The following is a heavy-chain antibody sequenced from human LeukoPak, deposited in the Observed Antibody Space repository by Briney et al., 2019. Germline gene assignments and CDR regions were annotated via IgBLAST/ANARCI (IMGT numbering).Heavy chain of an antibody. V-gene: IGHV1-3*01. CDR3: ARAFGSSSWYHIDY. Sequence: GASVKVSCKASGYTFTSYAMHWVRQAPGQRLEWMGWINAGNGNTKYSQKFQGRVTITRDTSASTAYMELSSLRSEDMAVYYCARAFGSSSWYHIDYWGQGTLVTVSS. CDR2: INAGNGNT. D-gene: IGHD6-13*01. J-gene: IGHJ4*02. CDR1: GYTFTSYA.